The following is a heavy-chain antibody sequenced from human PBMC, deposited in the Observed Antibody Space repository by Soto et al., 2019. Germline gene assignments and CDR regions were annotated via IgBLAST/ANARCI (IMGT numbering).Heavy chain of an antibody. V-gene: IGHV3-21*01. Sequence: PGGSLRLSCAVSGFTFSNYSMNWVRQAPGKGLEWVSSISSTGDYKYYTDSVKGRFTVSRDNAKNSLYLQMNSLRAEDTAVYFCARYPGTIMSTIVGSYYFDDWGLGTLVTVSS. CDR2: ISSTGDYK. D-gene: IGHD5-12*01. J-gene: IGHJ4*02. CDR1: GFTFSNYS. CDR3: ARYPGTIMSTIVGSYYFDD.